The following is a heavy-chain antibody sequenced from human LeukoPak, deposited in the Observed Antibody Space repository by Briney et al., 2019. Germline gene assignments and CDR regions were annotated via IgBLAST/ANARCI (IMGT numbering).Heavy chain of an antibody. D-gene: IGHD3-3*01. J-gene: IGHJ5*02. V-gene: IGHV3-72*01. CDR2: IRNEDSSYTT. CDR3: ARTLLWDYDFWRARGGWFDP. CDR1: GFTFSDHY. Sequence: GGSLRLSCAASGFTFSDHYMDWVRQAPGKGLEWVGRIRNEDSSYTTEYAASVKGRFTISRDDSKNSLYLQMNSLKTEDTAMYYCARTLLWDYDFWRARGGWFDPWGQGTLVTVSS.